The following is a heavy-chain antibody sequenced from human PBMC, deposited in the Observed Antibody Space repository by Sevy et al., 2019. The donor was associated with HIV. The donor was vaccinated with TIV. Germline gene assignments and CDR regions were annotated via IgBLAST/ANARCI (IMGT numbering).Heavy chain of an antibody. J-gene: IGHJ4*02. CDR2: IKSKIDGETT. CDR3: ATAPGYYDSAPFDY. Sequence: GGSLRLSCTVSGFTFNNAWMNWVRQAPGTGLQWVGLIKSKIDGETTDYAAPLKGRFTISRDDSKNKVYLQMNSLKIEDTAVYHCATAPGYYDSAPFDYWGPGTLVTVSS. CDR1: GFTFNNAW. V-gene: IGHV3-15*01. D-gene: IGHD3-22*01.